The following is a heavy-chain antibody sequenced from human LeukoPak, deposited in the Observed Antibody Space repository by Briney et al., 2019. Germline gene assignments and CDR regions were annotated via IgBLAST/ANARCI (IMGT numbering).Heavy chain of an antibody. V-gene: IGHV3-30*18. J-gene: IGHJ4*02. Sequence: PGGSLRLSCAASGFTFSSYGMHWVRQAPGKGLEWVAVISYDGSNKYYADSVKGRFTISRDNSKNTLYLQMNSLRAEDTAVYYCAKDGGESRFDYWGQGTLVNVSS. CDR3: AKDGGESRFDY. CDR2: ISYDGSNK. CDR1: GFTFSSYG. D-gene: IGHD3-10*01.